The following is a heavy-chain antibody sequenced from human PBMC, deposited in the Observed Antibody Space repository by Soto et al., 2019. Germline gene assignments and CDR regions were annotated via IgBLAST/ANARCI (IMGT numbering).Heavy chain of an antibody. D-gene: IGHD3-22*01. CDR1: GDSISSGTHY. Sequence: SETLSLTCTVSGDSISSGTHYWGWIRQPPGKGLEWIGDIYYRGSTYYNPSLRSRVTISVDTSNNQFSLKLSSVAAADTAVYYCALYDSSGYYYPGFDYWGQGTLVTVSS. CDR2: IYYRGST. J-gene: IGHJ4*02. V-gene: IGHV4-39*07. CDR3: ALYDSSGYYYPGFDY.